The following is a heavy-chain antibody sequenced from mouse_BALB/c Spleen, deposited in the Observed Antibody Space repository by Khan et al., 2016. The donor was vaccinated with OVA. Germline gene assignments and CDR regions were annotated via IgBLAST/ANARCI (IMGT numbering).Heavy chain of an antibody. V-gene: IGHV9-2-1*01. CDR1: GYTFTDYS. J-gene: IGHJ4*01. CDR3: SSRDFDTLHS. CDR2: INTETGEP. Sequence: QIQLVQSGPELKKPGETVKISCKASGYTFTDYSMHWVKQAPGKGLKWMGWINTETGEPTYADDFKGRFAFSLETSATTAYLQINNLKNEDTATYFCSSRDFDTLHSWGHGTSVTVSA.